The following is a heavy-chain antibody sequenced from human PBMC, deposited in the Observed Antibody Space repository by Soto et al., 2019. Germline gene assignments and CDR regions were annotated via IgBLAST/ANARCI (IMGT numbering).Heavy chain of an antibody. CDR3: ARDSGIAAAVIH. Sequence: PSQTLSLTCPVSFGPISSGGCDWSGILQHPVKGLEWIGYIYYSGSTYYNPSLKSRVTISVDTSKNQFSLKLSSVTAADTAVYYCARDSGIAAAVIHWGQGTLVTVSS. CDR2: IYYSGST. D-gene: IGHD6-13*01. V-gene: IGHV4-31*03. J-gene: IGHJ4*02. CDR1: FGPISSGGCD.